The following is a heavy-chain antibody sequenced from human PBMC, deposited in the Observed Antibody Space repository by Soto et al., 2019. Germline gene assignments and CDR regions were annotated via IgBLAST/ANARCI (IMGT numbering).Heavy chain of an antibody. CDR3: ASRIVGYYQD. CDR1: GGSISSGGYY. Sequence: SETLSLTCTVSGGSISSGGYYWSWIRQHPGKGLEWIGYIYYSGSTYYNPSLKSRVTISVDTSKNQFSLKLSSVTAADTAVYYCASRIVGYYQDWGQGTLVTVSS. D-gene: IGHD3-22*01. V-gene: IGHV4-31*03. CDR2: IYYSGST. J-gene: IGHJ4*02.